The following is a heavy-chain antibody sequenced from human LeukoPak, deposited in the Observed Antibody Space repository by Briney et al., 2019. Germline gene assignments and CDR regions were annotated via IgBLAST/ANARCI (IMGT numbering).Heavy chain of an antibody. CDR1: GFTFDDYA. D-gene: IGHD3-9*01. Sequence: PGRSLRLSCAASGFTFDDYAMHWVRQAPGKGLEWVSGISWNSGSIGYADSVKGRFTISRDNAKNSLYLQMNSLRAEDTALYYCAKDREYDILTGYPGSDYWGQGTLVTVSS. J-gene: IGHJ4*02. V-gene: IGHV3-9*01. CDR3: AKDREYDILTGYPGSDY. CDR2: ISWNSGSI.